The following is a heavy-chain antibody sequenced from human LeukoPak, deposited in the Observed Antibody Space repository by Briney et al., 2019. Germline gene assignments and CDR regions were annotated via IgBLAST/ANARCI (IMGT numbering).Heavy chain of an antibody. CDR3: ARDTRGYASFDY. CDR2: INSDGSTT. J-gene: IGHJ4*02. Sequence: PGGSLRLSCAASGFTFSAYWMHWVRQVPGKGLVWVSHINSDGSTTTYADSVKGRFTISRDNAKNTLFLQMKSLRAEDTAVYYCARDTRGYASFDYWGQGTLVTVSS. D-gene: IGHD2-2*01. V-gene: IGHV3-74*01. CDR1: GFTFSAYW.